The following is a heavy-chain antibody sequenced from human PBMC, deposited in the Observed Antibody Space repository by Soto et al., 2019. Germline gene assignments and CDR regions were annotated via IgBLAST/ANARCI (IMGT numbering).Heavy chain of an antibody. J-gene: IGHJ6*02. CDR3: ARGKVTMIVVVTEKYYYYGMDV. Sequence: SVKVSCKASGGTFSSYAISWVRQAPGQGLEWMGRIIPIFGTANYAQKFQGRVTITADESTSTAYMELSSLRSEDTAVYYCARGKVTMIVVVTEKYYYYGMDVWGQGTTVTVSS. CDR2: IIPIFGTA. CDR1: GGTFSSYA. D-gene: IGHD3-22*01. V-gene: IGHV1-69*13.